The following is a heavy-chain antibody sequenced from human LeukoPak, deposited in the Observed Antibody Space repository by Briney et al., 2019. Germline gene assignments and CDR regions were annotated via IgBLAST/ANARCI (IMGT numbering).Heavy chain of an antibody. J-gene: IGHJ5*02. D-gene: IGHD3-9*01. CDR2: IKPDGSEK. V-gene: IGHV3-7*01. CDR3: AREGNDILTGKGDWFDP. CDR1: GFTFSDYW. Sequence: GGSLRLSCAASGFTFSDYWMTWVRQAPGKGLEWVANIKPDGSEKYYVDSVKGRFTISRDNAKNSLYLQMNSLRAEDTAVYYWAREGNDILTGKGDWFDPWGQGTLVTVSS.